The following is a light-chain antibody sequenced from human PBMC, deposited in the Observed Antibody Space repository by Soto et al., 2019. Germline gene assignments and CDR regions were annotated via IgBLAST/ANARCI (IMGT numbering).Light chain of an antibody. J-gene: IGLJ1*01. Sequence: QSALTQPASVSGSPGQPITISCAGTSSDIGGSNYVSWYQQHPGKAPKLMIYGVSNRPSGVSNRFSGSKSGNTASLTISGLQAEDEADYFCYSSRSSSSTFYVFGTGTKLTVL. V-gene: IGLV2-14*03. CDR1: SSDIGGSNY. CDR3: YSSRSSSSTFYV. CDR2: GVS.